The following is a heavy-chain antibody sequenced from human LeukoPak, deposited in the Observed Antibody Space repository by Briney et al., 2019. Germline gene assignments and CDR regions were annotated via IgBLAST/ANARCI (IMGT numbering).Heavy chain of an antibody. CDR1: GGSISSSSYS. CDR3: ARVTGYMTEDYFDY. V-gene: IGHV4-39*07. J-gene: IGHJ4*02. CDR2: IYHSGST. Sequence: SETLSLTCTVSGGSISSSSYSWGWIRQPPGKGLEWIGSIYHSGSTNYNPSLKSRVTISVDTSKNQFSLRLSSVTAADTAVYYCARVTGYMTEDYFDYWGQGTLITVSS. D-gene: IGHD6-13*01.